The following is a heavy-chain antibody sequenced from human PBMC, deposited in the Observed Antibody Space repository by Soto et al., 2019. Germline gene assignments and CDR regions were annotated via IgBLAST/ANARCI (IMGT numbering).Heavy chain of an antibody. CDR2: INAGNGNT. CDR3: ARLYSSLEIVWFDP. Sequence: ASVKVSCKASGYTFTSYAMHWVRQAPGQRLEWMGWINAGNGNTKYSQKFQGRVTITRDTSASTAYMELSSLRSEDTAVYYCARLYSSLEIVWFDPWGQGXLVTVYS. V-gene: IGHV1-3*01. J-gene: IGHJ5*02. CDR1: GYTFTSYA. D-gene: IGHD6-6*01.